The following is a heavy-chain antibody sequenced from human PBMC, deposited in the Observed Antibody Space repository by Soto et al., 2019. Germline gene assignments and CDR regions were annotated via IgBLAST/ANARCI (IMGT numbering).Heavy chain of an antibody. Sequence: QVQLQESGPGLVKPSETLSLTCTVSGGSISSYYWSWIRQPPGKGLEWIGYIYYSGSTNYNPSLKSRVTISVDTSKNPFSLKLSAVTAADTAVYYWARSGSGYQFDYWGQGTLVTVSS. V-gene: IGHV4-59*01. D-gene: IGHD3-22*01. J-gene: IGHJ4*02. CDR3: ARSGSGYQFDY. CDR1: GGSISSYY. CDR2: IYYSGST.